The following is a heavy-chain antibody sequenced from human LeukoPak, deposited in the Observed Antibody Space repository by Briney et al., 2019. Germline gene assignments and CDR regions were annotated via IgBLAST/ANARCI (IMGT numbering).Heavy chain of an antibody. CDR3: TRDIPNAGSYSSDYFDPEAGFDY. D-gene: IGHD3-22*01. J-gene: IGHJ5*01. CDR2: ISATSSTI. Sequence: GGSLRLSCAASGFTVSSNYMSWVRQAPGKGLEWVAYISATSSTIYYADSVKGRFTVSRDNTKNSLHLEMNSLRVEDMAVYYCTRDIPNAGSYSSDYFDPEAGFDYWGHGTLVTVSS. V-gene: IGHV3-11*01. CDR1: GFTVSSNY.